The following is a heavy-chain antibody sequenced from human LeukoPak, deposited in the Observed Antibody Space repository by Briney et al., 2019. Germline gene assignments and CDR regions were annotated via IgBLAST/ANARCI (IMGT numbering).Heavy chain of an antibody. Sequence: GASVKVSCKASGHTFTSYDINWVRQATGQGLEWMGWMNPNSGNTGYAQKFQGRVTMTRNTSISTAYMELSSLRSEDTAVYYCARGKEPYGDYPYYYYGMDVWGQGTTVTVSS. J-gene: IGHJ6*02. V-gene: IGHV1-8*01. CDR1: GHTFTSYD. D-gene: IGHD4-17*01. CDR3: ARGKEPYGDYPYYYYGMDV. CDR2: MNPNSGNT.